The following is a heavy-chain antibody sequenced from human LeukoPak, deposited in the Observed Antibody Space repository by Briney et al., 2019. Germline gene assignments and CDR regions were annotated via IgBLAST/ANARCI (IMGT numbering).Heavy chain of an antibody. D-gene: IGHD3-22*01. J-gene: IGHJ4*02. CDR2: ISYDGNNK. Sequence: GGSLRLSCAASGFTFAIYAMHWVRQAPGKGLEWVAVISYDGNNKYYADSVKGRFTISRDNSKNTLYLQMNSLRAEDTAVYYCARDLVGGWDDSSGYYYGYFDYWGQGTLATVSS. CDR1: GFTFAIYA. CDR3: ARDLVGGWDDSSGYYYGYFDY. V-gene: IGHV3-30-3*01.